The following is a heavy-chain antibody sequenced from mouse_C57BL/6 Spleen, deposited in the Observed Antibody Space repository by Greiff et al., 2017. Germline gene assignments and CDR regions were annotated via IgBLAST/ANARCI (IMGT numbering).Heavy chain of an antibody. V-gene: IGHV5-17*01. CDR3: ARGRGITTVVGDAMGY. D-gene: IGHD1-1*01. CDR1: GFTFSDYG. Sequence: EVQRVESGGGLVKPGGSLKLSCAASGFTFSDYGMHWVRQAPEKGLEWVAYISSGSSTINYADTVKGRFTISRDNAKNTLFLQMTSLRSEDTAMYYCARGRGITTVVGDAMGYWGQGTSVTVSS. J-gene: IGHJ4*01. CDR2: ISSGSSTI.